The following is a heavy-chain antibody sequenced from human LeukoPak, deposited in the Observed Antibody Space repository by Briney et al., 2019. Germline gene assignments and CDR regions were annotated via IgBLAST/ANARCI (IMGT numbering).Heavy chain of an antibody. Sequence: SETLSLTCTVSGGSISSYYWSWIRQPPGKGLEWIGFIYYSGSTNYNPSLKSRVTISVDTSKNLFSLRLSSVTAADTAVYYCARARPIYYYHGMDVWGQGTTVTVSS. J-gene: IGHJ6*02. D-gene: IGHD2-2*02. CDR1: GGSISSYY. CDR3: ARARPIYYYHGMDV. V-gene: IGHV4-59*01. CDR2: IYYSGST.